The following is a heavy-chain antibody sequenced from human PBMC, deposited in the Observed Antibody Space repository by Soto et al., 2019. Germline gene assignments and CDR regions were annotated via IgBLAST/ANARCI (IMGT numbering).Heavy chain of an antibody. V-gene: IGHV3-23*01. Sequence: VGSLRLSCAVSGFNVMSYWMSWVRQAPGKGLEWVSAISGSGGSTYYADSVKGRFTISRDNSKNTLYLQMNSLRAEDTAVYYCAKEFEVTTLGFDYWGQGTQVTVSS. CDR3: AKEFEVTTLGFDY. J-gene: IGHJ4*02. CDR1: GFNVMSYW. CDR2: ISGSGGST. D-gene: IGHD4-17*01.